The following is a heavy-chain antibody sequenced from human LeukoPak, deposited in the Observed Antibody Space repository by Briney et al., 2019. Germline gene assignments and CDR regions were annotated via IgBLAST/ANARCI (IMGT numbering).Heavy chain of an antibody. CDR2: ISGSGGST. Sequence: GGSLRLSCAASGFTFSSYAMSWVRQAPGKGLEWVSAISGSGGSTYYADSVKGRFTISRDNSKNTLYLQMNSLRAEDTAVYYCAKYPASPQLVRGIPYYMDVWGKGTTVTVSS. D-gene: IGHD6-13*01. V-gene: IGHV3-23*01. CDR3: AKYPASPQLVRGIPYYMDV. J-gene: IGHJ6*03. CDR1: GFTFSSYA.